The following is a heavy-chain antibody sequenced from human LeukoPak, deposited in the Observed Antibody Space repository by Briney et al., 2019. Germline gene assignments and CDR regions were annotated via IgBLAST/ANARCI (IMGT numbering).Heavy chain of an antibody. CDR2: ISVDGNTK. Sequence: GRSLRLSCVASGFTFNTYGIHWVRQAPGKGLEWVAGISVDGNTKDYSDAVKSRFTISRDNSKNILYLQMNSLRAEDTAVYYCAKAAYCTSTSCHFSGYAQRPLDSWGQGTLVTVSS. CDR3: AKAAYCTSTSCHFSGYAQRPLDS. J-gene: IGHJ4*02. D-gene: IGHD2-2*01. CDR1: GFTFNTYG. V-gene: IGHV3-30*18.